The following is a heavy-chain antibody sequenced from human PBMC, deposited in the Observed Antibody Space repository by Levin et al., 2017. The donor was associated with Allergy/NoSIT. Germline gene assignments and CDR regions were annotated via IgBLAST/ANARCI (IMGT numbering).Heavy chain of an antibody. D-gene: IGHD2-8*01. CDR3: ARDHAKLSGVDEYGMDV. Sequence: GESLKISCVVSGFSVSNYYMTWVRQAPGKGLEWLSIIYSAGSIYYADSVRGRFTISRDISQNSLYLQLNNLRAEDTAVYYCARDHAKLSGVDEYGMDVWGQGTTVTVSS. V-gene: IGHV3-66*01. CDR2: IYSAGSI. J-gene: IGHJ6*02. CDR1: GFSVSNYY.